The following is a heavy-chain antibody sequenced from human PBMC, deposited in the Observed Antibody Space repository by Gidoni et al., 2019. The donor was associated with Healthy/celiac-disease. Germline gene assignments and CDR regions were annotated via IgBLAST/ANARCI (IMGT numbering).Heavy chain of an antibody. J-gene: IGHJ4*02. CDR3: ARGPRSSGYLYYFDY. Sequence: EVQLVESGGGLVQPGGSLRLSCAAAGFTLSSYWMSWVRQAPGKGLEWVANIKQDGSEKYYVDSVKGRFTISRDNAKNSLYLQMNSLRAEDTAVYYCARGPRSSGYLYYFDYWGQGTLVTVSS. CDR1: GFTLSSYW. D-gene: IGHD3-22*01. V-gene: IGHV3-7*01. CDR2: IKQDGSEK.